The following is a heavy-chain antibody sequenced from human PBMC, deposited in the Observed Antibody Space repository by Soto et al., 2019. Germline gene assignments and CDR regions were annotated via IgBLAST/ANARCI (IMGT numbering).Heavy chain of an antibody. CDR2: IYSGGST. D-gene: IGHD3-9*01. V-gene: IGHV3-66*01. CDR1: GFTVSSNY. Sequence: GGSLRLSCAASGFTVSSNYMSWVRQAPGKGLEWVSVIYSGGSTYYADSVKGRFTISRDNSKNTLYLQMNSLRAEDTAVYYCARDGEDILTGYSFFGFDYWGQGTLVTVSS. CDR3: ARDGEDILTGYSFFGFDY. J-gene: IGHJ4*02.